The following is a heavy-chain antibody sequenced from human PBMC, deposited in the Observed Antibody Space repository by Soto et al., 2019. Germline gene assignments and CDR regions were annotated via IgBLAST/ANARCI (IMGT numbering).Heavy chain of an antibody. V-gene: IGHV1-3*01. CDR2: INAGNGNT. CDR1: GYTFTSYA. CDR3: ARTVPRAYYDFWSGPMPDYYMDV. D-gene: IGHD3-3*01. Sequence: ASVKVSCKASGYTFTSYAMHWVRQSPGQRLEWMGWINAGNGNTKYSQKFQGRVTITRDTSASTAYMELSSLRSEDTAVYYCARTVPRAYYDFWSGPMPDYYMDVWGKGTTVTVSS. J-gene: IGHJ6*03.